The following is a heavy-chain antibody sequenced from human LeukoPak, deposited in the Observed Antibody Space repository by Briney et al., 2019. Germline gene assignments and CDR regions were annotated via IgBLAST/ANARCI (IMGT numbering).Heavy chain of an antibody. CDR1: GGTFSSYA. J-gene: IGHJ3*02. CDR2: IVPIFGTA. CDR3: ASSSGSYGAFDI. Sequence: GASVKVSCKASGGTFSSYAISWVRQAPGQGLEWMGGIVPIFGTANYAQKFQGRVTITTDESTSTAYMELSSLRSEDTAVYYCASSSGSYGAFDIWGQGTMVTVSS. V-gene: IGHV1-69*05. D-gene: IGHD1-26*01.